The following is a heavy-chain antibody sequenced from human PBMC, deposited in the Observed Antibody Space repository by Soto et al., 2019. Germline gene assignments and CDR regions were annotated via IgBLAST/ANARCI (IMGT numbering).Heavy chain of an antibody. CDR2: IDPSDSYT. D-gene: IGHD3-3*01. CDR3: ARHRFTETKYRMDV. CDR1: GYSFINHW. J-gene: IGHJ6*02. Sequence: GESLKISCKDSGYSFINHWISWVRQMPGKGLEWMGRIDPSDSYTNYSPSFQGHVTISADKSISAVYLQWSSLKASDSAMYYCARHRFTETKYRMDVWGQGTTVTVSS. V-gene: IGHV5-10-1*01.